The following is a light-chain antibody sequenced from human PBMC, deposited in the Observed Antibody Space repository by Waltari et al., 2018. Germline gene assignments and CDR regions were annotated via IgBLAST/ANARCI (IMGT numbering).Light chain of an antibody. CDR2: YDS. CDR3: QVWDANNDPGV. J-gene: IGLJ1*01. V-gene: IGLV3-21*04. Sequence: SYVLTQPPSVSVASGQTARITCGGNNIAPKRLHWYQQKPGQAPILVISYDSDRPSGIAERFAGSNSGNTATLTISRVEAADEADYYCQVWDANNDPGVFGTGTEVTVL. CDR1: NIAPKR.